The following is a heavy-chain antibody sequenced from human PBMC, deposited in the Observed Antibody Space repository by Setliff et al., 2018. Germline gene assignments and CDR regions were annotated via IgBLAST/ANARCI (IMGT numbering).Heavy chain of an antibody. J-gene: IGHJ3*02. Sequence: ASVKVSCKASGYTFTSYGISWVRQAPGQGLEWMGWISAYNGNTNYAQKLQGRATMTTDTSTSTAYMELRSLRSDDTAVYYCARDPPTYYYDSSGYGDAFDIWGQGTMVTVSS. CDR1: GYTFTSYG. CDR3: ARDPPTYYYDSSGYGDAFDI. CDR2: ISAYNGNT. V-gene: IGHV1-18*01. D-gene: IGHD3-22*01.